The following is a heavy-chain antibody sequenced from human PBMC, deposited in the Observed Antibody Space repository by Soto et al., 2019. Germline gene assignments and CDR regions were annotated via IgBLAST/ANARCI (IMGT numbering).Heavy chain of an antibody. Sequence: GGSLRLSCAASGFTFSTYAMTWVRQAPGKGLEWVSTISGSGSSTYYADSVNGRFTISRDNSKNTLFLQMNSLRAEDTAVYYCARDVNPSYWGHGTLVTVSS. CDR2: ISGSGSST. J-gene: IGHJ4*01. CDR1: GFTFSTYA. V-gene: IGHV3-23*01. CDR3: ARDVNPSY.